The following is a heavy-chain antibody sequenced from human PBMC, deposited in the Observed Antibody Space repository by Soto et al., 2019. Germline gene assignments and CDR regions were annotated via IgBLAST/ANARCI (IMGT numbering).Heavy chain of an antibody. V-gene: IGHV3-73*01. J-gene: IGHJ6*03. Sequence: EVQLVESGGGLVQPGGSLKLACAASGFTFSGSAMHWVRQASGKGLEWVGRIRSKANSYATAYAASVKGRFTISRDDSKNTAYLQMNSLKTEDTAVYYCTRHLSQVRGVSNYYYYMDVWGKGTTVTVSS. CDR3: TRHLSQVRGVSNYYYYMDV. CDR2: IRSKANSYAT. CDR1: GFTFSGSA. D-gene: IGHD3-10*01.